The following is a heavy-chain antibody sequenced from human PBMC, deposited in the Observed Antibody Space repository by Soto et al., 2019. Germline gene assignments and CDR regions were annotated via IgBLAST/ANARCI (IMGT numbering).Heavy chain of an antibody. J-gene: IGHJ4*02. Sequence: GASVKVSCKASGGTFSSYGTSWVRQAPGQGLEWMGGIIPIFGTTNYAQKFQGRVTITADESTSTAYMELSSLRSEDTAVYYCARDRFAYDSTGSYFDYWGQGTLVTVSS. V-gene: IGHV1-69*13. CDR3: ARDRFAYDSTGSYFDY. CDR1: GGTFSSYG. D-gene: IGHD3-22*01. CDR2: IIPIFGTT.